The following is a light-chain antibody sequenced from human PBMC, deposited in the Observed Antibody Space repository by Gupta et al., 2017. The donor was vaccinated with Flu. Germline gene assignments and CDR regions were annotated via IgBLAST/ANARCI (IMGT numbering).Light chain of an antibody. Sequence: DIVMTQSPVILSVSPGERATLSCRTSASVGNNLAWYQQKPGQAPRLLIHSASTRATGMPARFSDDGSVTEFTLTISSLQSEDFAVYYCQQDTNWRDPFGGGTKVEIK. J-gene: IGKJ4*01. CDR3: QQDTNWRDP. CDR1: ASVGNN. V-gene: IGKV3-15*01. CDR2: SAS.